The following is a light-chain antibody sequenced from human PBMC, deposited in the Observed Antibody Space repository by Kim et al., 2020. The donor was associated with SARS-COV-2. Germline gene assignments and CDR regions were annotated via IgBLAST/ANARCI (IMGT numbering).Light chain of an antibody. J-gene: IGKJ2*01. CDR2: GTS. Sequence: SVSPGEGVTLSCGASQSVSSKLAWYHQKPGQATRLLIYGTSTRATNIPARFSGNGSGTEFTLTISSLQSEDFAVYYCQQYNYWPYTFGQGTKLEI. CDR3: QQYNYWPYT. CDR1: QSVSSK. V-gene: IGKV3-15*01.